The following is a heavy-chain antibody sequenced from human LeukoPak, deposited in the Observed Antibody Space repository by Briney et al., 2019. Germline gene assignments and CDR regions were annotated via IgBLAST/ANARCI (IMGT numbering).Heavy chain of an antibody. J-gene: IGHJ6*03. V-gene: IGHV1-8*03. D-gene: IGHD3-10*01. CDR1: GYTFINHD. Sequence: ASVKVSCKGYGYTFINHDIDWVRQAAGQGLEWMGWMNSNSGNTGYAQKFQGRVTITADESTSTAYMELSSLRSEDTAVYYCARSQTRRGYGSGTSSVYYYYMDVWGKGTTVTVSS. CDR3: ARSQTRRGYGSGTSSVYYYYMDV. CDR2: MNSNSGNT.